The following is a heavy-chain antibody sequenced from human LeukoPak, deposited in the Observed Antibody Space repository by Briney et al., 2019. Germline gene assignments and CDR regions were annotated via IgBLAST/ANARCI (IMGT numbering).Heavy chain of an antibody. CDR2: IYYSGST. Sequence: SETLSLTCTVSGGSISSSSYYWGWIRQPPGKGLEWIGSIYYSGSTYYNPSLKSRVTISVDTSKNQFSLKLSSVTAADTAVYYCAREGSGSYYNALNWFDPWGQGTLVTVSS. V-gene: IGHV4-39*07. D-gene: IGHD3-10*01. CDR1: GGSISSSSYY. J-gene: IGHJ5*02. CDR3: AREGSGSYYNALNWFDP.